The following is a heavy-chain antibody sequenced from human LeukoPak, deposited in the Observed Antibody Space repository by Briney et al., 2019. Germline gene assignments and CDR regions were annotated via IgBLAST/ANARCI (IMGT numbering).Heavy chain of an antibody. D-gene: IGHD3-3*01. CDR2: IKANSGDT. V-gene: IGHV1-2*02. CDR3: GRVTIFSPSHYYGMDV. J-gene: IGHJ6*02. CDR1: GYTFTDYY. Sequence: GASLKVSRKASGYTFTDYYIHWVRQAPGQGPEWMGWIKANSGDTNYAQKFQGRVTLTRDTSINTAYMEVNRLRSDDTAVYYCGRVTIFSPSHYYGMDVWGQGTAVTVSS.